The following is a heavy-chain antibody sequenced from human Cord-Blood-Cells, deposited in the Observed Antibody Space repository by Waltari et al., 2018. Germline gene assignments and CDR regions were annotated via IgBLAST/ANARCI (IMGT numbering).Heavy chain of an antibody. CDR3: ARRSSWYNWFDP. CDR1: GGSISSSRYY. V-gene: IGHV4-39*07. Sequence: QLQLQESGPGLVKPSETLSLTCTVPGGSISSSRYYWGWIRQPPGKGLEWIGSIYYSGSTYYNPSLKSRVTISVDTSKNQFSLKLSSVTAADTAVYYCARRSSWYNWFDPWGQGTLVTVSS. J-gene: IGHJ5*02. D-gene: IGHD6-13*01. CDR2: IYYSGST.